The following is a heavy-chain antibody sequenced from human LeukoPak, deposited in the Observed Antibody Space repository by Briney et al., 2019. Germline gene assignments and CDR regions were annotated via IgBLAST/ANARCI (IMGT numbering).Heavy chain of an antibody. CDR3: ARDHYWGVDY. CDR1: GFTFTDHY. V-gene: IGHV1-2*02. CDR2: INGRRGDT. D-gene: IGHD7-27*01. Sequence: SVTVFCKASGFTFTDHYMHWVRPAPGQGLEWMGWINGRRGDTNYAQNFQDRVTMTRDTSTSTVYMELSRLTVDDTAVYYCARDHYWGVDYWGQGTLVTVSS. J-gene: IGHJ4*02.